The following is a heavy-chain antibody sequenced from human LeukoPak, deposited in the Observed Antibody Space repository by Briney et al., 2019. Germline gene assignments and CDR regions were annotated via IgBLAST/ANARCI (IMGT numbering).Heavy chain of an antibody. D-gene: IGHD6-6*01. Sequence: SETLSLTCTVSGGSISSSSYYWGWIRQPPGKGLEWIGSIYYSGSTYYNPSLKSRVTISVDTSKNQFSLKLSSVTAADTAVYYCARRPLGSSLDYWGQGTLVTLSS. CDR2: IYYSGST. CDR3: ARRPLGSSLDY. CDR1: GGSISSSSYY. V-gene: IGHV4-39*01. J-gene: IGHJ4*02.